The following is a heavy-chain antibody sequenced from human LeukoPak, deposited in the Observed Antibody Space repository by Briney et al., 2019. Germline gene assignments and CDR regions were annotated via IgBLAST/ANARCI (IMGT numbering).Heavy chain of an antibody. CDR1: GFTFSSYT. Sequence: PGGSLRLSCAASGFTFSSYTMNWVRQAPGKGLEWVSSISSSSSYIYYADSVKGRFTISRDNAKNSLYLQMNSLRAEDTAVYYCARGSNDYGDYSPGWFDPWGQGTLVTVSS. V-gene: IGHV3-21*04. D-gene: IGHD4-17*01. J-gene: IGHJ5*02. CDR3: ARGSNDYGDYSPGWFDP. CDR2: ISSSSSYI.